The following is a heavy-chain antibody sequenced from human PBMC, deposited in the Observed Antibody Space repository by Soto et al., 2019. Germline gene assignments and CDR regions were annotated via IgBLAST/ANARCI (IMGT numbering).Heavy chain of an antibody. V-gene: IGHV3-13*05. CDR3: ARAHLGRLPRRADYYYAMDV. CDR1: GFSFRDYD. CDR2: LGAARDP. D-gene: IGHD2-15*01. J-gene: IGHJ6*02. Sequence: EVQLVESGGGSVQPGESLRLSCAASGFSFRDYDMHWVRQRKGKGLEWVSALGAARDPYYVGSVKGRFSVSRDNAQNSLFLQMNNLRVDDTAVYFCARAHLGRLPRRADYYYAMDVWGRGTTVTVSS.